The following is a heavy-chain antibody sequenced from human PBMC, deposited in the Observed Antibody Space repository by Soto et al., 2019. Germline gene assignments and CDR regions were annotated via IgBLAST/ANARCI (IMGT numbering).Heavy chain of an antibody. Sequence: QVQLVQSGAEVKKPGASVKVSCKASGYTFASYYIHWVRQAPGQGLEWMGMINPSGGTTRYAQKLQGRVTMTRDTSTSTVYMELSSLRSEDTAVYYCARGFGTAMVLYYFDYWGQGTLVTVSS. D-gene: IGHD5-18*01. V-gene: IGHV1-46*01. J-gene: IGHJ4*02. CDR1: GYTFASYY. CDR2: INPSGGTT. CDR3: ARGFGTAMVLYYFDY.